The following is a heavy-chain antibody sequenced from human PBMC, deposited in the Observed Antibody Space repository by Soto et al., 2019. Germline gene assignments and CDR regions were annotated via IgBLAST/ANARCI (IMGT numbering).Heavy chain of an antibody. CDR2: ISGSGAST. J-gene: IGHJ4*02. CDR3: ARERIAAAGIVY. Sequence: GSLRLSFGTSGFTFCNHAMNWVRPAPGKGLEWVSGISGSGASTYYADSVKGRFTISRDNAKNSLYLQMNSLRAEDTAVYYCARERIAAAGIVYWGQGTLVTVSS. V-gene: IGHV3-23*01. CDR1: GFTFCNHA. D-gene: IGHD6-13*01.